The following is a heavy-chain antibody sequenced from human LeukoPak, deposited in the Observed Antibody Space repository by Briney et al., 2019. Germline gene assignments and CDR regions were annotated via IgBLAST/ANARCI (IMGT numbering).Heavy chain of an antibody. Sequence: PGGSLRLSCAASGFTFSSCPMHWVRQAPGKGLGWVAGISYDGSKNYYGDSVKGRFTISRDNSKNTLYLQMNSLRAEDTAVYFCARGKFSSSGYYFDYWGQGTLVTVSS. J-gene: IGHJ4*02. CDR2: ISYDGSKN. D-gene: IGHD6-13*01. CDR1: GFTFSSCP. CDR3: ARGKFSSSGYYFDY. V-gene: IGHV3-30-3*01.